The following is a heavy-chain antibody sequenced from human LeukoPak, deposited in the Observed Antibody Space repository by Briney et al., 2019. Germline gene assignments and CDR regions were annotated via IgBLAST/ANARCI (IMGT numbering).Heavy chain of an antibody. J-gene: IGHJ6*02. CDR1: GGTFSSYA. CDR3: ASDEGGSTVTGYYYYGMDV. CDR2: IIPILRIA. V-gene: IGHV1-69*04. Sequence: SVKVSCKASGGTFSSYAISWVRQAPGQGLEWMGRIIPILRIANYAQKFQGRVTITADKSTSTAYMELSSLRSEDTAVYYCASDEGGSTVTGYYYYGMDVWGQGTTVTVSS. D-gene: IGHD4-17*01.